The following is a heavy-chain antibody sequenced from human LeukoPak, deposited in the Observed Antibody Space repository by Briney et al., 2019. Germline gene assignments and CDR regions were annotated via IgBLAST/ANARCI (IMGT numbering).Heavy chain of an antibody. V-gene: IGHV1-2*02. Sequence: ASVKVSCKASGYTFTGYYMHWVRQAPGQGLEWMGWINPNSGGTNYAQKFQGRVTMTRDTSISTAYTELSRLRSDDTAVYYCARDLRRGSSSWYVSGGDYWGQGTLVTVSS. CDR2: INPNSGGT. CDR1: GYTFTGYY. CDR3: ARDLRRGSSSWYVSGGDY. D-gene: IGHD6-13*01. J-gene: IGHJ4*02.